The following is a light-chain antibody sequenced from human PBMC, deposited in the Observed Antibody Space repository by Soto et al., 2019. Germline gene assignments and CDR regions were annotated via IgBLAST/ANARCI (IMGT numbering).Light chain of an antibody. CDR3: QQYHGYPWT. J-gene: IGKJ1*01. Sequence: DIQMTQSPSSLSASVGDRVTITCRASQSISSYLNWYQQKPGKAPNLLIYAASSLQTGVPSRFRGSGSGTDFTLTISSLQPDDFAVYYCQQYHGYPWTFGQGTKVDIK. V-gene: IGKV1-39*01. CDR2: AAS. CDR1: QSISSY.